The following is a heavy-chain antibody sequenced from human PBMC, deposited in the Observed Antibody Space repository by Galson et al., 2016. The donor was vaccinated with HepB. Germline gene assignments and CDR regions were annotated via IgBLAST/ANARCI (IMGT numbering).Heavy chain of an antibody. D-gene: IGHD3-22*01. CDR3: ALYYYDSSGFVEYFQH. CDR2: IKPDGSER. J-gene: IGHJ1*01. V-gene: IGHV3-7*03. CDR1: GFTFGSVW. Sequence: SLRLSCATSGFTFGSVWMSWVRQAPGKGLEWVANIKPDGSERYYVDSLKGRFTISRDNAKNSLYLQMNNLRAEDTAVYYCALYYYDSSGFVEYFQHGGQGTRVTVSS.